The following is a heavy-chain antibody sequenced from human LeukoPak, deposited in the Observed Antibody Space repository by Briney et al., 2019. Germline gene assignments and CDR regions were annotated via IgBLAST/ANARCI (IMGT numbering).Heavy chain of an antibody. CDR3: AKDHRLLLSYFDY. CDR2: IKEDGSEK. D-gene: IGHD3-22*01. J-gene: IGHJ4*02. V-gene: IGHV3-7*03. CDR1: GLNFSNYW. Sequence: PGGSLRLSCAASGLNFSNYWMKWVRQAPGKGLEWVANIKEDGSEKNYVDSVKGRFTISRDNAKNSLYLQMNSLRAEDTAVYYCAKDHRLLLSYFDYWGQGTLVTVSS.